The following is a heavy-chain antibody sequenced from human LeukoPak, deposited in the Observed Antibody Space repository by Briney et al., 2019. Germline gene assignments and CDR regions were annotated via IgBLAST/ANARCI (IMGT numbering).Heavy chain of an antibody. D-gene: IGHD3-10*01. Sequence: SSETLSLTCSVSCGSISSHYWSWIRQPAGKGLEWIGHIYTSRSTNYNPSLKSRVTMSVDTSKKQFSLKLTSVTAADTAVYYCVRGRVYGSGNNWFDPWGQGTLVTVSS. CDR3: VRGRVYGSGNNWFDP. J-gene: IGHJ5*02. CDR1: CGSISSHY. V-gene: IGHV4-4*07. CDR2: IYTSRST.